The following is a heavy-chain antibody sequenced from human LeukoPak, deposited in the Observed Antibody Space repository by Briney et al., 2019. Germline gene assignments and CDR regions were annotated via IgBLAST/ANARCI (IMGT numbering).Heavy chain of an antibody. CDR2: IYYSGST. Sequence: PSETLSLTCTVSGGTISSYYWSWIRQPPGKGLEWIGYIYYSGSTSYNPSLKSRVTISVDTSKKQFSLKLSSVTAADTAFYYCARYIVSYPHDAFDIWGQGTMVTVSS. CDR1: GGTISSYY. D-gene: IGHD1-26*01. J-gene: IGHJ3*02. V-gene: IGHV4-59*01. CDR3: ARYIVSYPHDAFDI.